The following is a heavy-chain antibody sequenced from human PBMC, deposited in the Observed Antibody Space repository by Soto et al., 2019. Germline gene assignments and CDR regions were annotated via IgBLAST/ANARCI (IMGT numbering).Heavy chain of an antibody. V-gene: IGHV3-7*01. CDR2: TNEDGREK. J-gene: IGHJ5*02. CDR3: ARDRGALGP. Sequence: EVQLVESGGGLVQPGGSLSLSCAASGFTFTGYWMSWVRQAPGKGLEWVANTNEDGREKFYVDSVKGRFTISRDNAKNSLYLQMNSLRAEDRAVYYCARDRGALGPWGQGTLVTVSS. CDR1: GFTFTGYW.